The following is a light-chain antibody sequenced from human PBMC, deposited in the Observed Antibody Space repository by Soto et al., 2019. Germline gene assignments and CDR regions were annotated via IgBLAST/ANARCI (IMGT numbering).Light chain of an antibody. V-gene: IGKV3-20*01. Sequence: EIVLTQSPCTLSLSPGERATLSCRASQSVSSNYLAWYQQKPGQAPRLLIYGASSRATGIPDRFSGSGSGTDFTLTISRLEPEDSAVYYCQQYGASPTFGGGTKVDIK. CDR2: GAS. CDR1: QSVSSNY. J-gene: IGKJ4*01. CDR3: QQYGASPT.